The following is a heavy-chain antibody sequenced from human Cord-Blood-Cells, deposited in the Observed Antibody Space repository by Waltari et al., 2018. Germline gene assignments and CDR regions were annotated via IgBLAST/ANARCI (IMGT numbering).Heavy chain of an antibody. V-gene: IGHV1-2*02. CDR2: INPNSGGT. J-gene: IGHJ3*02. Sequence: QVQLVQSGAEVKRPGASVKVLCKASGYTFTGHYMHWVRQAPAQGLEWMGWINPNSGGTNYAQKFQGRVTMTRDTSISTAYMELSRLRSDDTAVYYCARDLRSIAAASDAFDIWGQGTMVTVSS. D-gene: IGHD6-13*01. CDR3: ARDLRSIAAASDAFDI. CDR1: GYTFTGHY.